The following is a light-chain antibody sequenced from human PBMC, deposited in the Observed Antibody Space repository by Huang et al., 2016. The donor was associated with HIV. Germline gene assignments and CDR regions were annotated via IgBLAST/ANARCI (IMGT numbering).Light chain of an antibody. CDR2: SAS. Sequence: DIVMTQSPRSLSVTPGEPASISCRSAESLLHSNGYNYLEWYVQKPGQSPQLLIYSASNRASGVPDRFSGRGSGIDFTLKNSRVEADDVGIYYCMQGLQTRITFGQGTRLEIK. CDR1: ESLLHSNGYNY. V-gene: IGKV2-28*01. J-gene: IGKJ5*01. CDR3: MQGLQTRIT.